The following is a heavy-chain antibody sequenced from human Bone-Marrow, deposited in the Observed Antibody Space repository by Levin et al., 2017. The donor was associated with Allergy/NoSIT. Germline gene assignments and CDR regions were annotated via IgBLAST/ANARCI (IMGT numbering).Heavy chain of an antibody. CDR3: ARDKGYCSSVSGYKGSGFDP. Sequence: ASVKVSCKASGYTFTAYYMHWVRQAPGQGLEWMGRINPNSGDTDFAQKFQGRVTVTRDTSISTAYMELSRLRSDDTAAYYCARDKGYCSSVSGYKGSGFDPWGQGTLVTVSS. CDR2: INPNSGDT. D-gene: IGHD2-2*02. CDR1: GYTFTAYY. V-gene: IGHV1-2*06. J-gene: IGHJ5*02.